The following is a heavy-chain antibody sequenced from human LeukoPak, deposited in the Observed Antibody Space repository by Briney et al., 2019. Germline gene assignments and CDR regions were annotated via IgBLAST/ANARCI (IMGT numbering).Heavy chain of an antibody. V-gene: IGHV3-30-3*01. D-gene: IGHD3-22*01. CDR2: ISYDGSNK. Sequence: GRSLRLSCAASGFTFSSYAMHWVRQAPGKGLEWVAVISYDGSNKYYADSVKGRFTISRDNSKNTLYLQMNSLRAEDTAVYYCARGHHYYDSSGYSGNWFDPWGQGTLVTVSS. CDR3: ARGHHYYDSSGYSGNWFDP. CDR1: GFTFSSYA. J-gene: IGHJ5*02.